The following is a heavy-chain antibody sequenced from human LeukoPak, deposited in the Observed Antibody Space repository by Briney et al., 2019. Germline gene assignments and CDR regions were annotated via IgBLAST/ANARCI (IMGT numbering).Heavy chain of an antibody. CDR1: GFTFSSYA. CDR3: VKDPFYGGNPLYYFDC. D-gene: IGHD4-23*01. V-gene: IGHV3-64D*06. CDR2: LTGDGGRT. J-gene: IGHJ4*02. Sequence: PGGSLRLSCSASGFTFSSYAMHWVRQAPGKGLECVSALTGDGGRTYYADSVKGRFTISRDNSKNTLYLQMSSLRVEDTAVYYCVKDPFYGGNPLYYFDCWGQGTLVAVSS.